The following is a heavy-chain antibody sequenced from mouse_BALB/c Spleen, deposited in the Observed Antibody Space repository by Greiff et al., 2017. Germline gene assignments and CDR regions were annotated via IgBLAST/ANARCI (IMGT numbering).Heavy chain of an antibody. CDR1: GFNIKDTY. V-gene: IGHV14-3*02. J-gene: IGHJ3*01. Sequence: VQLQQSGAELVKPGASVKLSCTASGFNIKDTYMHWVKQRPEQGLEWIGRIDPANGNTKYDPKFQGKATITADTSSNTAYLQPSSLTSEDTAVYYCAIGDYGGTGAWFAYWGQGTLVTVSA. D-gene: IGHD2-4*01. CDR3: AIGDYGGTGAWFAY. CDR2: IDPANGNT.